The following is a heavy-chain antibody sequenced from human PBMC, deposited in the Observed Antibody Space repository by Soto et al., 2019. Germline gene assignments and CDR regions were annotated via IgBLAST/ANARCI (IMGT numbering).Heavy chain of an antibody. CDR2: IYPGDSDT. CDR3: ARLRNAAVADNDAFDI. V-gene: IGHV5-51*01. D-gene: IGHD6-19*01. CDR1: GYSFTSCW. J-gene: IGHJ3*02. Sequence: GESLKISCKGSGYSFTSCWIGWVRQMPGKGLEWMGIIYPGDSDTRYSPSFQGQVTISADKSISTAYLQWSSLKASDTAMYYCARLRNAAVADNDAFDIWGQGTMVTVSS.